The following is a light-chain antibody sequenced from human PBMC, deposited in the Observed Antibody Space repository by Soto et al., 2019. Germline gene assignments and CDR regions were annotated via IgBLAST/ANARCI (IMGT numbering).Light chain of an antibody. J-gene: IGKJ1*01. Sequence: DIQMTQPPSTLSASVGDRVTITCRASQSISSWLAWYQQKPGKAPKLLIYDASSLESGVPSRFSGSGSGTEVTLTISSLKTDDGATYYCPQYNSYSWTFGQGTKVDIK. V-gene: IGKV1-5*01. CDR3: PQYNSYSWT. CDR1: QSISSW. CDR2: DAS.